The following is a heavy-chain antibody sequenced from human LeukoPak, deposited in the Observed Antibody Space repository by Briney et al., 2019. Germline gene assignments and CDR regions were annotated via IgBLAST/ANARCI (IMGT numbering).Heavy chain of an antibody. CDR2: INRSGGT. CDR1: GGSFSGYY. V-gene: IGHV4-34*01. CDR3: ARYYYDSSGYYSWVDY. Sequence: KPSETLSLTCAVYGGSFSGYYWSWIRLSPGKGLEWIGEINRSGGTDYNPSLKSRVTISVDTSKNQFSLKLSSVTAADTAVYYCARYYYDSSGYYSWVDYWGQGTLVTVSS. J-gene: IGHJ4*02. D-gene: IGHD3-22*01.